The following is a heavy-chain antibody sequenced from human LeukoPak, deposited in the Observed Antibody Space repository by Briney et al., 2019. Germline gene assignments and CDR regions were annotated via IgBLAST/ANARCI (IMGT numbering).Heavy chain of an antibody. V-gene: IGHV4-4*07. CDR3: ARGGKATVVTM. CDR1: GGSINSYY. CDR2: IYSSGST. Sequence: SETLSLTCTVSGGSINSYYWSWIQQPAGKGLEWIGRIYSSGSTNYNPSLKSRVSMSVDTSKNQFSLKLTSVTAADTAVYYCARGGKATVVTMWGQGILVTVSS. D-gene: IGHD4-23*01. J-gene: IGHJ4*02.